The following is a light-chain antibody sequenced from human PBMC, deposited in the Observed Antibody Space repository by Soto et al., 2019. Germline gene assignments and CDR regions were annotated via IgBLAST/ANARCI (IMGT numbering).Light chain of an antibody. CDR2: SND. Sequence: QSVLTQPPSASGTPGQRVTISCSGSSSNIGDNTVNWYQQLPGTAPKLLIYSNDQRPSGVPDRFSGSKSGTSASLAISGLQSEDEADYSCASWDDSLNGVVFGGGTTLTVL. J-gene: IGLJ2*01. CDR3: ASWDDSLNGVV. CDR1: SSNIGDNT. V-gene: IGLV1-44*01.